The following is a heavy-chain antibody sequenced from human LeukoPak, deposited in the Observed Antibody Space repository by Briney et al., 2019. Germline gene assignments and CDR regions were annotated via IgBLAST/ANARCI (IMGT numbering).Heavy chain of an antibody. CDR3: ARGRGRTYYYDSSGYETGFDY. Sequence: GGSLRLSCAASGFTFSSYAMHWVRQAPGKGLEWVAVISYDGSNKYYADSVKGRFTISRDNSKNTLYLQMNSLRAEDTAVYYCARGRGRTYYYDSSGYETGFDYWGQGTLVTVSS. CDR1: GFTFSSYA. J-gene: IGHJ4*02. D-gene: IGHD3-22*01. CDR2: ISYDGSNK. V-gene: IGHV3-30-3*01.